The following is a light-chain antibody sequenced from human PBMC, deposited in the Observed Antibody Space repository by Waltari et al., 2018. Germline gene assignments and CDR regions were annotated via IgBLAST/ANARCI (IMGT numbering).Light chain of an antibody. V-gene: IGKV1-9*01. Sequence: DIQLTQSPSFLSASVGDRVTITCRASQGISSYLAWYQRKPGKAPKLLIYAASTLQSGVPSRFSGSGSGTEFTLAISSLQPEDFATYYCQQLNSYPRTLGQGTKLEIK. CDR3: QQLNSYPRT. J-gene: IGKJ2*01. CDR1: QGISSY. CDR2: AAS.